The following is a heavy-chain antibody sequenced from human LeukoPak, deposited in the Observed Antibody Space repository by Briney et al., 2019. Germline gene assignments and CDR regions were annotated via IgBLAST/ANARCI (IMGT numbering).Heavy chain of an antibody. D-gene: IGHD2-21*02. CDR2: INPNSGGT. Sequence: GRSLRLSCAASGFTFSSYGMHWVRQAPGQGLEWMGWINPNSGGTNYAQKFQGRVTMTRDTSISTAYMELSRLRSDDTAVYYCARDNLAYCGGDCSLDYWGQGTLVTVSS. V-gene: IGHV1-2*02. CDR3: ARDNLAYCGGDCSLDY. J-gene: IGHJ4*02. CDR1: GFTFSSYG.